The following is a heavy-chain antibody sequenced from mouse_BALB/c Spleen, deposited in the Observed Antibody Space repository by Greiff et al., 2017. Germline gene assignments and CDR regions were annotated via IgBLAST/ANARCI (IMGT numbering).Heavy chain of an antibody. CDR2: IYPRNSDT. CDR1: GYSFTSYW. D-gene: IGHD2-5*01. CDR3: TRESNHYYYAMDY. J-gene: IGHJ4*01. V-gene: IGHV1-5*01. Sequence: DVQLQESGTVLARPGASVKMSCKASGYSFTSYWMHWVKQRPGQGLEWIGAIYPRNSDTSYNQKFKGKAKLTAVTSASTAYMELSSLTNEDSAVYVCTRESNHYYYAMDYWGQGTSVTVSS.